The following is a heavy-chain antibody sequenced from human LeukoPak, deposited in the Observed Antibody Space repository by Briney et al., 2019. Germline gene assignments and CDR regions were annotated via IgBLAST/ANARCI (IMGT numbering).Heavy chain of an antibody. CDR2: IYYSGST. CDR1: GGSISSYY. V-gene: IGHV4-59*01. D-gene: IGHD3-10*01. J-gene: IGHJ4*02. Sequence: KPSETLSLTCTVSGGSISSYYWSWIRQPPGKGLEWIGYIYYSGSTNYNPSLRSRVTISVDTSKNQFSLKLSSVTAADTAVYYCARAGWFGELGRFDYWGQGTLVTVSS. CDR3: ARAGWFGELGRFDY.